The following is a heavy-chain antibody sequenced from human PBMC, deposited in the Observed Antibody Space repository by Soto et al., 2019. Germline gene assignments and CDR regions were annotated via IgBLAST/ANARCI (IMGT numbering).Heavy chain of an antibody. J-gene: IGHJ3*02. CDR1: GYTFTGYY. CDR2: INPNSVIT. Sequence: QVQLVQSGAEVQKPGASVKVSCRASGYTFTGYYLHWVRQAPGQGLEWMGWINPNSVITNYAQKFKGRVTMTWDTSISTVYLALTSLSSDDTAVYYCARESDAFDIWGQGTMVTVSS. CDR3: ARESDAFDI. V-gene: IGHV1-2*02.